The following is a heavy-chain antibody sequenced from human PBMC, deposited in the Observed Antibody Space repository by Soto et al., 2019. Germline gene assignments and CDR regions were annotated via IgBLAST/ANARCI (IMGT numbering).Heavy chain of an antibody. CDR1: GFTFSIYA. Sequence: GGSLRLSCAASGFTFSIYAMNWVRQAPGKGLEWVSAISANGQGIYYADSVRGRFTISRDNSKNTIFLHMDSLRAEDTAVYYCAKDRNYPRDQFHYWGQGTLVTVSS. D-gene: IGHD1-7*01. CDR3: AKDRNYPRDQFHY. J-gene: IGHJ4*02. CDR2: ISANGQGI. V-gene: IGHV3-23*01.